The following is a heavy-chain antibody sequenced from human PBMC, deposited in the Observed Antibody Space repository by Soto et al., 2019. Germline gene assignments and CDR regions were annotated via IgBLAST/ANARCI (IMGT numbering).Heavy chain of an antibody. CDR3: AREHSSSWRFDY. V-gene: IGHV1-8*01. J-gene: IGHJ4*02. Sequence: QVQLVQSGAEVKKPGASVKVSCKASGYTFTSYDINWVRQATGQGLEWMGWMHPNSGNTGYAQKFQGRVTRTRNTSISTAYMELSSLRSEDTAVYYCAREHSSSWRFDYWGQGTLVTVSS. CDR2: MHPNSGNT. CDR1: GYTFTSYD. D-gene: IGHD6-13*01.